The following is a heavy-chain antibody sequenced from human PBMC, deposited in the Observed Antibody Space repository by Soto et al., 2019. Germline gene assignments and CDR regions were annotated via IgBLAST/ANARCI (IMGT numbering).Heavy chain of an antibody. J-gene: IGHJ5*01. CDR3: SKDCGSSGCYNRFDS. CDR2: ISHDGFSQ. D-gene: IGHD6-19*01. Sequence: QVQLVESGGGVVQPGTSLRLSCVVSGFTLSNTGVHWVRQAPGKGLEWVAMISHDGFSQYYLDSVKGRFTISRDNSKNTVYLQMHSLRPEDTSVYYFSKDCGSSGCYNRFDSWGQGTLVTVSS. CDR1: GFTLSNTG. V-gene: IGHV3-30*18.